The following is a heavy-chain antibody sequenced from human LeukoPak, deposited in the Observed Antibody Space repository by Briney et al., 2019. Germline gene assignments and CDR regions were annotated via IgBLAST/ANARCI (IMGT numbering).Heavy chain of an antibody. CDR3: ALSRGGYYDSRSPSWAFDI. Sequence: SETLSLTCTVSGGSISSYYWSWIRQPPGKGLEWIGYIYNSGGTNYNPSLKSRVTMSGDTSKNQFSLKLSSVTAADTAVYYCALSRGGYYDSRSPSWAFDIWGQGTMVTVSS. CDR1: GGSISSYY. CDR2: IYNSGGT. D-gene: IGHD3-22*01. J-gene: IGHJ3*02. V-gene: IGHV4-59*01.